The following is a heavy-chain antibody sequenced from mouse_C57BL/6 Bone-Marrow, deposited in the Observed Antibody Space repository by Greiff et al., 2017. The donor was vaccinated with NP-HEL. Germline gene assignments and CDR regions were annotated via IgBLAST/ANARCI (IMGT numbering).Heavy chain of an antibody. Sequence: EVKLVESGPGLVKPSQSLSLTCSVTGYSIISGYYWNWIRQFPGNKLEWMAYISYDGSNNYNPSLKNRISITRDISKNQFFLKLTSVTTEDTATYYCAREGGYYGSPFAYWGQGTLVTVSA. CDR1: GYSIISGYY. V-gene: IGHV3-6*01. J-gene: IGHJ3*01. D-gene: IGHD1-1*01. CDR3: AREGGYYGSPFAY. CDR2: ISYDGSN.